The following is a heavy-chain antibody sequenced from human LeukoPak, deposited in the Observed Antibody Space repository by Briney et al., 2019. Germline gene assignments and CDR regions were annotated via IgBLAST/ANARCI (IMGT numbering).Heavy chain of an antibody. Sequence: PSETLSLTCTVSGGSISSGSYYWSWIRQPAGKRLEWIGRVYISGITDYNPSFKSRVTISVDTSKNQFSLKVSSVTAADTAVYYCARARYSSGWSHNFDSWGQGTLVTVSS. D-gene: IGHD6-19*01. CDR1: GGSISSGSYY. V-gene: IGHV4-61*02. CDR3: ARARYSSGWSHNFDS. CDR2: VYISGIT. J-gene: IGHJ4*02.